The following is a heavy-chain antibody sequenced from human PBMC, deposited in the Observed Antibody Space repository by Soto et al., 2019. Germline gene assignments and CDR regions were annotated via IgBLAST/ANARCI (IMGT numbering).Heavy chain of an antibody. V-gene: IGHV4-31*03. CDR3: AREYTYGSNFFDC. CDR2: ISHSGST. D-gene: IGHD5-18*01. Sequence: SETLSLTCTVSGGSISSAAYYWRWIRQHPGKGLEWIGYISHSGSTYYNPSLKSRVIISVDTSKNQFSLSLTSVTAADTAVYYCAREYTYGSNFFDCWGQGALVTVSS. J-gene: IGHJ4*02. CDR1: GGSISSAAYY.